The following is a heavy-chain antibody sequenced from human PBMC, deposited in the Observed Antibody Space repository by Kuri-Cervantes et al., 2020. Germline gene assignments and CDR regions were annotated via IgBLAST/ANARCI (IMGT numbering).Heavy chain of an antibody. V-gene: IGHV1-58*01. CDR1: GFTFTSSA. D-gene: IGHD3-10*01. Sequence: SVQVSCKASGFTFTSSAFQWGRQARGQRLEWLGWIVVGSGNTNYAQKFQERVTITRDMSTSTAYMELSRLSADDTAVYYCARDVHYYGSWSPGGLGDYYYGMDVWGQGTTVTVSS. CDR2: IVVGSGNT. J-gene: IGHJ6*02. CDR3: ARDVHYYGSWSPGGLGDYYYGMDV.